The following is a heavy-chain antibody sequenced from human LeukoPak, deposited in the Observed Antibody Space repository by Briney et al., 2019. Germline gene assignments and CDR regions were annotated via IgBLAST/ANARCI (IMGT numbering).Heavy chain of an antibody. V-gene: IGHV3-48*04. CDR3: AKDGDGVSVMPFDY. CDR1: GFTFSSYS. Sequence: GGSLRLSCAASGFTFSSYSMNWVRQAPGKGLEWVSYISSSSSTIYYADSVKGRFTISRDNAKTSLYLQMNTLRAEDTAVYYCAKDGDGVSVMPFDYWGQGTLVTVSS. D-gene: IGHD2-2*01. CDR2: ISSSSSTI. J-gene: IGHJ4*02.